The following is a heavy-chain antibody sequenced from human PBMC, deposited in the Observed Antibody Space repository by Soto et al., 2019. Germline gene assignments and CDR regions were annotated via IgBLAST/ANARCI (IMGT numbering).Heavy chain of an antibody. V-gene: IGHV4-59*01. D-gene: IGHD3-22*01. J-gene: IGHJ4*02. CDR2: IYYSGST. CDR1: GGSISSYY. Sequence: SETLSLTCTVSGGSISSYYWSWIRQPPGKGLEWIGYIYYSGSTDYNPSLKSRVTISVDTSKNQFPLKLSSVTAADTAVYYCARVDDSRFIDYWGQGTLVTVSS. CDR3: ARVDDSRFIDY.